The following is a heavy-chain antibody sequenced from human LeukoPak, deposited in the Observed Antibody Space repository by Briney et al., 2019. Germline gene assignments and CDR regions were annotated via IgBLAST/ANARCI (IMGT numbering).Heavy chain of an antibody. Sequence: GASVKVSCKASGGTFSSYAISWVRQAPGQGLEWMGGIIPIFGAANYAQKFQGRVTITADESTSTAYVELSSLRSEDTAVYYCARDLTGPESGDYWGQGTLVTVSS. J-gene: IGHJ4*02. V-gene: IGHV1-69*13. D-gene: IGHD3-9*01. CDR2: IIPIFGAA. CDR1: GGTFSSYA. CDR3: ARDLTGPESGDY.